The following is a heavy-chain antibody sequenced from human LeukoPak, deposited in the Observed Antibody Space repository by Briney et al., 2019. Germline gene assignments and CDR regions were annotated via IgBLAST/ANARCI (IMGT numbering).Heavy chain of an antibody. J-gene: IGHJ4*02. CDR3: ARVRDDFWSGPSAYFDY. CDR2: IYYSGRT. CDR1: GGSISSYY. D-gene: IGHD3-3*01. V-gene: IGHV4-59*01. Sequence: SETLSLTCTVSGGSISSYYWSWIRQPPGKGLEWIGYIYYSGRTNYNPSLKSRVTISVDTSKNQFSLKLSSVTAADTAVYYCARVRDDFWSGPSAYFDYWGQGTLVTVSS.